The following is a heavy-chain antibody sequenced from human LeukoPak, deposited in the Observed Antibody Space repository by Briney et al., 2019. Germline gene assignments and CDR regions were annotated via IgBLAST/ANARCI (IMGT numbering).Heavy chain of an antibody. Sequence: SETLSLTCTVSGGSSSSYYWSWIRQPPGKGLEWIGYIYYSGSTNYNPSLKRRVTISVDTSKNQFSLKLRSVTAADTAVYYCASQAYRGSYGGGDWGQGTLVTVSS. J-gene: IGHJ4*02. CDR2: IYYSGST. CDR3: ASQAYRGSYGGGD. V-gene: IGHV4-59*01. CDR1: GGSSSSYY. D-gene: IGHD1-26*01.